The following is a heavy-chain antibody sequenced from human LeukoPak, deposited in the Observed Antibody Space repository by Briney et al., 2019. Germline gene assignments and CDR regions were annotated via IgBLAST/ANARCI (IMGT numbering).Heavy chain of an antibody. V-gene: IGHV5-51*01. D-gene: IGHD4-17*01. J-gene: IGHJ4*02. Sequence: GESLKISCKGSGYSFSDSWIGWVRQMPGKGLEWMGIIYPGDSDTRYSPSFQGQVTISADKSISTAYLQWSSLKGTDTAMYYCARQYGRPFDYWGQGTLVTVSS. CDR1: GYSFSDSW. CDR2: IYPGDSDT. CDR3: ARQYGRPFDY.